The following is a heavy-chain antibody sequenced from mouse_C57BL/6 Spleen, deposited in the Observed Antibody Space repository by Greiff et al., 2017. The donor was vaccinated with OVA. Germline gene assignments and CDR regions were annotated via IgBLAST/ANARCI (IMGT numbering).Heavy chain of an antibody. V-gene: IGHV1-69*01. J-gene: IGHJ4*01. CDR1: GYTFTSYW. CDR3: AGPELGYAMDY. CDR2: IDPSDSYT. Sequence: QVQLQQPGAELVMPGASVKLSCKASGYTFTSYWMHWVKQRPGQGLEWIGEIDPSDSYTNYNQKFKGKATLTVDKSSSTAYMQLSSLTSEDAAVYYCAGPELGYAMDYWGQGTSVTGSA. D-gene: IGHD4-1*01.